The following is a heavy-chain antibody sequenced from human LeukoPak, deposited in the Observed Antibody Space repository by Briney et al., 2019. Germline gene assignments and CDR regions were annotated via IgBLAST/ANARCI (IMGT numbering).Heavy chain of an antibody. J-gene: IGHJ4*02. Sequence: GASVKVSCRSSGYIFTKYGINWVRQAPGQGLEWMGWMNVYQGNTNYAQKFQGRVTMTADTSTTTAYMELGSLRFDDAALYYCARDHFTAVGKFDSWGQGTLVTVSS. CDR3: ARDHFTAVGKFDS. V-gene: IGHV1-18*01. CDR1: GYIFTKYG. D-gene: IGHD6-13*01. CDR2: MNVYQGNT.